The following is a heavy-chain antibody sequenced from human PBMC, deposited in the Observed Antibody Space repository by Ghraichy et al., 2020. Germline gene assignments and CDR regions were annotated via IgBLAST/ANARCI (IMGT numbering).Heavy chain of an antibody. CDR2: INSDGSST. D-gene: IGHD2-15*01. J-gene: IGHJ6*02. CDR1: GFTFSSYW. Sequence: GGSLRLSCAASGFTFSSYWMHWVRQAPGKGLVWVSRINSDGSSTSYADSVKGRFTISRDNAKNTLYLQMNSLRAEDTAVYYCAREEVAATHYYYYYGMDVWGQGTTVTVSS. CDR3: AREEVAATHYYYYYGMDV. V-gene: IGHV3-74*01.